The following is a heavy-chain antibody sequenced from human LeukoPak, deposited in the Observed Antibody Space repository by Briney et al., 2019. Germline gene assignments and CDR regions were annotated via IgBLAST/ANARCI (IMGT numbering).Heavy chain of an antibody. V-gene: IGHV4-61*01. CDR2: VSHSGNT. D-gene: IGHD3-9*01. CDR3: VREHDWGDFDF. J-gene: IGHJ4*02. Sequence: SETLSLTCTVSGGSVISGSYYWSWIRQPPGKELEWIGYVSHSGNTNYNPSLKTRVTISKDTSKNQFSLKLSSVTAADTAVYYCVREHDWGDFDFWGQGTLVTVSS. CDR1: GGSVISGSYY.